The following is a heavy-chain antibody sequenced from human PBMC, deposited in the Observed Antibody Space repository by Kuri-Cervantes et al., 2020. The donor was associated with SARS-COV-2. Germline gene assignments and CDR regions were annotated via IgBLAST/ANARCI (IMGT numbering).Heavy chain of an antibody. V-gene: IGHV3-30*18. Sequence: GESLKISCVASGFTFSSYGMHWVRQAPGKGLEWVAVISYDGTNKYFADSVKVRFTISRDNSKSTLYLQMNSLRAEDTAVYYCAKEEGYGFWSGYYNSGEFDYWGQGTLVTVYS. CDR2: ISYDGTNK. D-gene: IGHD3-3*01. CDR1: GFTFSSYG. J-gene: IGHJ4*02. CDR3: AKEEGYGFWSGYYNSGEFDY.